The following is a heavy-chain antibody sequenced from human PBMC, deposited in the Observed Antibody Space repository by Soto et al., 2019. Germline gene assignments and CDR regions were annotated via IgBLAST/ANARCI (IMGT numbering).Heavy chain of an antibody. Sequence: VKLYSKASGSTLTCYYIHWVSHPPVQGLEWMGIINPSGGSTSYAQKFQGRVTRTRDTSTSTVYMELSSLRSEDTAVYYCARGDIVATIAEGYYYYMDVWGKRTTVTVSS. D-gene: IGHD5-12*01. CDR2: INPSGGST. CDR3: ARGDIVATIAEGYYYYMDV. V-gene: IGHV1-46*03. J-gene: IGHJ6*03. CDR1: GSTLTCYY.